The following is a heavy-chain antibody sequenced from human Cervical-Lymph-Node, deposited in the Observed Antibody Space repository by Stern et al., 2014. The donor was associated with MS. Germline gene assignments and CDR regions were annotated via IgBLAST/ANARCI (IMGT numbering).Heavy chain of an antibody. V-gene: IGHV1-46*01. CDR1: GYTFTTYY. CDR2: FNPSGGKT. CDR3: ARVLSLATSDS. Sequence: QVQLMQSGAEIRKPGASVKISCEASGYTFTTYYMHWVRQAPGQGLEWVALFNPSGGKTTYAQRFQGRVTVTGDTSTSTVYMELTGPRSEDTAVYYCARVLSLATSDSWGQGTLVIVSS. D-gene: IGHD1-1*01. J-gene: IGHJ4*02.